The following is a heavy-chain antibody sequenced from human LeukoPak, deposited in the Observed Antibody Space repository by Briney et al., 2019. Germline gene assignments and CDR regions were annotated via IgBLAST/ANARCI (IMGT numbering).Heavy chain of an antibody. J-gene: IGHJ4*02. D-gene: IGHD5-12*01. CDR1: GYSFTSYW. Sequence: GESLKISFKGSGYSFTSYWVAWVRQMPGKGLEWMGIIYPRDSDTRYSPSFQGQVTISADKSINTAYLQWSSLKASDTAKYYCARQDSGYAFDYWGQGTLVTVSS. V-gene: IGHV5-51*01. CDR3: ARQDSGYAFDY. CDR2: IYPRDSDT.